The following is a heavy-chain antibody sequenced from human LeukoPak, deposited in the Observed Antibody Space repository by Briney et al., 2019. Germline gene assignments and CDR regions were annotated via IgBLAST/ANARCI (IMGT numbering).Heavy chain of an antibody. CDR2: IDHRGTA. CDR3: AVGITILGVAASFDS. D-gene: IGHD3-3*01. J-gene: IGHJ4*02. CDR1: GASYNAYY. Sequence: SETLSLACAVYGASYNAYYWSWIRQPPGKGLEWIGDIDHRGTATYNPSLKSRLTISADASKNQFSLKLNSVTDADTAVYYCAVGITILGVAASFDSWGQGNLVIVSS. V-gene: IGHV4-34*01.